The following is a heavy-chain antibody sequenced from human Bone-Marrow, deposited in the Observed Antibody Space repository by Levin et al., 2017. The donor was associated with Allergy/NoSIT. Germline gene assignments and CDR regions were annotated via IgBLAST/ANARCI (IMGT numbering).Heavy chain of an antibody. CDR1: GGTFSSYA. CDR2: IIPIFGTA. Sequence: SVKVSCKASGGTFSSYAISWVRQAPGQGLEWMGGIIPIFGTANYAQKFQGRVTITADKSTSTAYMELSSLRSEDTAVYYCAREDIVVVPAAMAYDAFDIWGQGTMVTVSS. CDR3: AREDIVVVPAAMAYDAFDI. D-gene: IGHD2-2*01. J-gene: IGHJ3*02. V-gene: IGHV1-69*06.